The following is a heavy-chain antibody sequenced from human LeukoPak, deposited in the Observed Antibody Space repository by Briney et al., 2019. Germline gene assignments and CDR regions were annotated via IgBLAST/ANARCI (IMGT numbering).Heavy chain of an antibody. V-gene: IGHV4-4*07. D-gene: IGHD3-22*01. CDR3: ARVSGGYYYEAFDY. J-gene: IGHJ4*02. CDR1: GGSISSYY. Sequence: SETLSLTCTVSGGSISSYYWSWLRQPAGKGLEWIGRIYTSGSPNYNPSLKSRVTMSVSPSKNQFPLKLSSVTAADPAVYYCARVSGGYYYEAFDYWGQGTLVTVSS. CDR2: IYTSGSP.